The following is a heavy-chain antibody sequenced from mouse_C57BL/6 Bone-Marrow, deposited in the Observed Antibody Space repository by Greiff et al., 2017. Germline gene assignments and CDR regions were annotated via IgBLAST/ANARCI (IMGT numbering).Heavy chain of an antibody. CDR2: IHPSDSDT. J-gene: IGHJ2*01. CDR3: AIGGLTVVSHGDYFDY. Sequence: QVQLQQPGAELVKPGASVKVSCKASGYTFTSYWMHWVKQRPGQGLEWIGRIHPSDSDTNYHQKVTGKATLTVDKSSRTAYMQLSSLTSEDSAVYYCAIGGLTVVSHGDYFDYWGQGTTLTVSS. CDR1: GYTFTSYW. V-gene: IGHV1-74*01. D-gene: IGHD1-1*01.